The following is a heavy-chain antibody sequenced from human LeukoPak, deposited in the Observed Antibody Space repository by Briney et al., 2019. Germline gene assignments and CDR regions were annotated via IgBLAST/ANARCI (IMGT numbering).Heavy chain of an antibody. CDR3: ARHRSPAAIRFDY. V-gene: IGHV4-4*09. CDR2: IYTSGST. J-gene: IGHJ4*02. CDR1: GGSIGSYY. D-gene: IGHD2-2*01. Sequence: SETLSLTCTVSGGSIGSYYWSWIRQPPGKGLEWIGYIYTSGSTNYNPSLKSRVTISVDTSKNQFSLKLSSVTAADTAVYYCARHRSPAAIRFDYWGQGTLVTVSS.